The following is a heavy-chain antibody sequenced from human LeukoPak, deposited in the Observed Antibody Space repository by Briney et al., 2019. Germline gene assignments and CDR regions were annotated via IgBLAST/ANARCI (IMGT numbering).Heavy chain of an antibody. CDR2: ISSSSSYI. CDR3: ARGEGIAVAGDFDY. V-gene: IGHV3-21*01. D-gene: IGHD6-19*01. CDR1: GFTFSSYS. J-gene: IGHJ4*02. Sequence: PGGSLRLSCAASGFTFSSYSMNWVRQAPGKGLEWVSSISSSSSYIYYADSVKGRFTISRDNAKNSLYLQMNSLRAEDTAVYYCARGEGIAVAGDFDYWGQGTLVTVSS.